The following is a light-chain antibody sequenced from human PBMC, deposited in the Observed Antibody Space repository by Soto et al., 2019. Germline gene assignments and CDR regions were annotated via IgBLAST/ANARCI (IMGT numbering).Light chain of an antibody. CDR2: SNI. V-gene: IGLV1-44*01. Sequence: QSVLTQPPSASGSPGQRVTISCSGSSSNIGSNTVNWYQQLPGTAPKLLIYSNIQRPSGVPDRFSGSKSGTSASLAISGLQSEDEADYYCAAWDDSLNGRVFGGGTKLTV. CDR1: SSNIGSNT. J-gene: IGLJ3*02. CDR3: AAWDDSLNGRV.